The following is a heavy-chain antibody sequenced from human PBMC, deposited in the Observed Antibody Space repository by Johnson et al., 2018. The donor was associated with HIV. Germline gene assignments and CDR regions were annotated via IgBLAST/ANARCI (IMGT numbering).Heavy chain of an antibody. D-gene: IGHD3-3*01. J-gene: IGHJ3*02. Sequence: QVQLVESGGGVVQPGRSVRLSCAASGFTFSDYYMSWIRQAPGQGLEWVSYISSSGSTIYYADSVKGRFTISRDNAKNSLYLQMNSLRAEDTAVYYCARGYDFWSGYYTEAFDIWGQGTMVTVSS. V-gene: IGHV3-11*04. CDR1: GFTFSDYY. CDR2: ISSSGSTI. CDR3: ARGYDFWSGYYTEAFDI.